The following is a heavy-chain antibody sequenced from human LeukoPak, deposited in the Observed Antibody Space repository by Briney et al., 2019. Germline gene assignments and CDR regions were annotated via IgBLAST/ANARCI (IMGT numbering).Heavy chain of an antibody. V-gene: IGHV1-8*01. CDR1: GYTFTSYD. D-gene: IGHD3-9*01. CDR2: MNPNSGNT. Sequence: ASVKVSCKASGYTFTSYDINWVRQATGQGLEWMGRMNPNSGNTGYAQKFQGRVTMTRNTSISTAYMELSSLRSEDTAVYYCARGSLLRYFDWVLSPWARECPLDYWGQGTLVTVSS. CDR3: ARGSLLRYFDWVLSPWARECPLDY. J-gene: IGHJ4*02.